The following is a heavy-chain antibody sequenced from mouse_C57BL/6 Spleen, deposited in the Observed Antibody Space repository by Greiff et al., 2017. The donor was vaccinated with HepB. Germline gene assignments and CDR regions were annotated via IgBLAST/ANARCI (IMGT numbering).Heavy chain of an antibody. D-gene: IGHD2-5*01. V-gene: IGHV1-15*01. CDR3: TYSIYYFDY. CDR2: IDPETGGT. J-gene: IGHJ2*01. CDR1: GYTFTDYE. Sequence: VQLQQSGAELVRPGASVTLSCKASGYTFTDYEMHWVKQTPVHGLEWIGAIDPETGGTAYNQKFKGKAILTADKSSSTAYMELRSLTSEDSAVYYCTYSIYYFDYWGQGTTLTVSS.